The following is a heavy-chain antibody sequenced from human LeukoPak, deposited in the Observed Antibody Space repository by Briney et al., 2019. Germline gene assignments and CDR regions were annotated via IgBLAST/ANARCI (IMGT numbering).Heavy chain of an antibody. CDR2: VRGSGGGT. D-gene: IGHD4-17*01. CDR1: GFIFSNYA. V-gene: IGHV3-23*01. CDR3: ARDPNGDYIGAFDM. Sequence: GGSLRLSCAASGFIFSNYALMWLRQSPGKGLEWVSAVRGSGGGTFYADSVKGRFTISRDNSKNTLYLQMNGLRAEDTAVYYCARDPNGDYIGAFDMWGRGTLVTVSS. J-gene: IGHJ3*02.